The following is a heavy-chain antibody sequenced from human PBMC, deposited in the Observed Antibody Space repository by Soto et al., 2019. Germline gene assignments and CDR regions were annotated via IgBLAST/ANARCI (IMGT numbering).Heavy chain of an antibody. V-gene: IGHV3-23*01. CDR1: GFTFSNYA. CDR2: IYSGGGT. D-gene: IGHD5-12*01. CDR3: AKDFRPDGAYDLDY. J-gene: IGHJ4*02. Sequence: EVQLLESGGGLVQPGGSLRLSYEASGFTFSNYAMNWVRQAPGKGLEWVSGIYSGGGTYYADSVKGRFTISRDNSKNTLYLRMSSLRAEDTALYYCAKDFRPDGAYDLDYWGQGTLVTVSS.